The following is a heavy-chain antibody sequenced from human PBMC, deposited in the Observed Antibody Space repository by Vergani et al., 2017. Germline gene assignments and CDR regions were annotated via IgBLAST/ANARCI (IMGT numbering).Heavy chain of an antibody. CDR3: ARDLFGSDGPTCADY. CDR1: GFTFSSYA. Sequence: EVQLVESGGGLVQPGGSLRLSCAASGFTFSSYAMSWVRQAPGKGLEWVSVIYSGGSTYYADSVKGRFTISRDNAKNSLYLQMNSLRAEDTAVYYCARDLFGSDGPTCADYWGQGTLVTVSS. V-gene: IGHV3-66*01. D-gene: IGHD3-16*01. J-gene: IGHJ4*02. CDR2: IYSGGST.